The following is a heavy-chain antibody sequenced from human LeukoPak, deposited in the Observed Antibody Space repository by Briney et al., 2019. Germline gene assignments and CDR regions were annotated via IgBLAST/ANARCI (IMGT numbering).Heavy chain of an antibody. V-gene: IGHV3-30*02. Sequence: GGSLRLSCAASGFTFSSYEMNGVRQAPGKGLEWVTFIQYDGSNQYYADSVKGRFTISRDNSKTTLYLQMNSLRAEDSAVYYCAKRLYYYDSSAFPAWGQGTLVTVSS. J-gene: IGHJ5*02. CDR2: IQYDGSNQ. CDR1: GFTFSSYE. CDR3: AKRLYYYDSSAFPA. D-gene: IGHD3-22*01.